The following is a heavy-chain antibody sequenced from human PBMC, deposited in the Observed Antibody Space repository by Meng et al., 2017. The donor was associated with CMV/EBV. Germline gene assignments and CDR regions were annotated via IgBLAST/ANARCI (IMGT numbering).Heavy chain of an antibody. Sequence: SLKISCAASGFTFDDYAMHWVRQAPGKGLEWVSGIGWNSGSIGYADSVKGRFTISRDNAKNSLYLQMNSLRAEDTALYYCAKDGHPSGYSSSWYVVENWFDPWGQGTLVTVSS. CDR3: AKDGHPSGYSSSWYVVENWFDP. D-gene: IGHD6-13*01. CDR1: GFTFDDYA. J-gene: IGHJ5*02. V-gene: IGHV3-9*01. CDR2: IGWNSGSI.